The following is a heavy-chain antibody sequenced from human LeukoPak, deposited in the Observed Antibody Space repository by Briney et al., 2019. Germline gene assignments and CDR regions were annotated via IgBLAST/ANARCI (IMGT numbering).Heavy chain of an antibody. CDR3: STGGYYFDY. J-gene: IGHJ4*02. CDR2: IKSEPNGGTT. V-gene: IGHV3-15*01. Sequence: PGGSLRLSCAGSGFTFSNAWTNWVRQAPGKGLEWVGRIKSEPNGGTTDYAAPVKGRFSISRDDSRNTVYLQINSVETEDTAVYYCSTGGYYFDYWGLGTLVTVSS. CDR1: GFTFSNAW.